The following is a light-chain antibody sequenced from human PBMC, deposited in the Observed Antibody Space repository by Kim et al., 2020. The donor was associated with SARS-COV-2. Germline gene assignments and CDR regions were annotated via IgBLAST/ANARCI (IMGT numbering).Light chain of an antibody. CDR3: QQYNSWPGT. CDR2: GAS. CDR1: QNINTN. J-gene: IGKJ1*01. V-gene: IGKV3-15*01. Sequence: SPRERATLSCRARQNINTNLAWYQQKPGQAPRLLIYGASTRATDIPARFSGSGSGTDFTLTISSLQSEDFAVYCCQQYNSWPGTFGQGTKVDIK.